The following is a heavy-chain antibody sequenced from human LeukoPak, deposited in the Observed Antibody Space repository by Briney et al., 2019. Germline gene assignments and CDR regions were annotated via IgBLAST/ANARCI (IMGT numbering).Heavy chain of an antibody. CDR1: GYSFTSYW. V-gene: IGHV5-51*01. D-gene: IGHD5-12*01. J-gene: IGHJ4*02. CDR2: IYPGDSDT. Sequence: GESLKISCKGSGYSFTSYWIGWVRQMPGKGLEWMGIIYPGDSDTRYSPSFQGQVTISAGKSISTAYLQWSSLKASDTAMYYCARRGYSGYDYGLFGYWGQGTLVTVSS. CDR3: ARRGYSGYDYGLFGY.